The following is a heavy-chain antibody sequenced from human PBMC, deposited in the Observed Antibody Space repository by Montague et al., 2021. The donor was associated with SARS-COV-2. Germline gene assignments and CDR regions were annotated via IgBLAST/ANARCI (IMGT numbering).Heavy chain of an antibody. Sequence: SLRLSCVASGFTFSSHDMHWVRQSPGKGLQWVSAIGTAGDTYYEWSVXGRFTISREDAKSSLSLQMTSLTAGDTAVYYCARAHADSVYHFWSGSVTSTSLDVWGKGTAVTVSA. V-gene: IGHV3-13*01. D-gene: IGHD3-3*01. CDR1: GFTFSSHD. J-gene: IGHJ6*04. CDR3: ARAHADSVYHFWSGSVTSTSLDV. CDR2: IGTAGDT.